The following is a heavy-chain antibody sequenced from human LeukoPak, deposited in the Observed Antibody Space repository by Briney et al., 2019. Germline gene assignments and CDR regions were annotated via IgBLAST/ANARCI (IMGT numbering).Heavy chain of an antibody. CDR1: GGTFSSYA. CDR3: ARVNVVSVVVTASRANWFDP. Sequence: TVKVSCKASGGTFSSYAISWVRQAPGQGLEWMGGIIPIFGTANYAQKFQGRVTITADKSTSTAYMELRSLRSDDTAVYYCARVNVVSVVVTASRANWFDPWGQGTLVTVSS. CDR2: IIPIFGTA. D-gene: IGHD2-21*02. J-gene: IGHJ5*02. V-gene: IGHV1-69*06.